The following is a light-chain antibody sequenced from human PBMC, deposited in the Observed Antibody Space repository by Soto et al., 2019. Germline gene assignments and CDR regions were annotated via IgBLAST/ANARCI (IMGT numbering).Light chain of an antibody. V-gene: IGKV2-28*01. CDR1: QSLLHSNGYNY. CDR2: LGS. J-gene: IGKJ5*01. Sequence: DIVMTQSPLSLPVTPGEPASISCRSSQSLLHSNGYNYLDWYLQKPGQSPQLLIYLGSNRASGVPHRFSGSGSGTYFTLKISRVETEDFGVYYCMQALQTPTFGQGTRREIK. CDR3: MQALQTPT.